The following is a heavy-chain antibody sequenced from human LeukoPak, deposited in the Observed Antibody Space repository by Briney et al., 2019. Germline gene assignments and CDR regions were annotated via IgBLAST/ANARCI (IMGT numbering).Heavy chain of an antibody. CDR2: INPSGGST. D-gene: IGHD1-14*01. CDR1: GYTFNDYY. J-gene: IGHJ3*02. Sequence: ASVKVSCKASGYTFNDYYMHWVRQAPGQGLEWMGIINPSGGSTSYAQKFQGRVTMTRDMSTSTVYMELSSLRSEDTAVYYCARVRNPTDAFDIWGQGTMVTVSS. CDR3: ARVRNPTDAFDI. V-gene: IGHV1-46*02.